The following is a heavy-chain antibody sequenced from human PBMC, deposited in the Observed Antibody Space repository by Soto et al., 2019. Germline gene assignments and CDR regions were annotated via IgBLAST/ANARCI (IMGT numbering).Heavy chain of an antibody. V-gene: IGHV4-34*01. CDR3: AREGGSEKSFDY. D-gene: IGHD6-19*01. J-gene: IGHJ4*02. CDR1: GLSFSGYY. Sequence: SETLSLTCAFYGLSFSGYYWTWIRQPPGKGLEWIGEINHSGNTNYNPSLKSRVTISVDTSKNQFSLKLSSVTAADTAVYYCAREGGSEKSFDYWGQGTLVTVSS. CDR2: INHSGNT.